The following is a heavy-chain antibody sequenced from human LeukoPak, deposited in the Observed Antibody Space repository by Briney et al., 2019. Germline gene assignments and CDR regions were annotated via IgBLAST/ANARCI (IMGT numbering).Heavy chain of an antibody. CDR2: IYTSGST. CDR1: GGSXSNYX. J-gene: IGHJ4*02. Sequence: TXXGGSXSNYXXSWIRQSAGKGLXWIGRIYTSGSTNYNPSLKSRVSMSVATSNNHFSLGLRSVTAADTAVYYCARESGYYYDTSGYTFDYWGQGILVTVSS. V-gene: IGHV4-4*07. CDR3: ARESGYYYDTSGYTFDY. D-gene: IGHD3-22*01.